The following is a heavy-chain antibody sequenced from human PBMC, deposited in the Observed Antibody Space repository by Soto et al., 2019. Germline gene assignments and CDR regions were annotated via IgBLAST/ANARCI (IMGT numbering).Heavy chain of an antibody. Sequence: EVQLVESGGGLVQPGRSLRLSCAASGFTFDDYAMHWVRQAPGKGLEWVSGISWNSGSIGYADSVKGRFTISRDNAKNSLYLQMNSLRAEDTALYYCAKERGDGSGSYYNWFDPWGQGTLVTVSS. CDR1: GFTFDDYA. D-gene: IGHD3-10*01. V-gene: IGHV3-9*01. J-gene: IGHJ5*02. CDR3: AKERGDGSGSYYNWFDP. CDR2: ISWNSGSI.